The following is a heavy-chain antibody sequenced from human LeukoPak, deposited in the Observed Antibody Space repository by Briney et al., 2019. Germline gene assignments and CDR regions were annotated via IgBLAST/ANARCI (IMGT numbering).Heavy chain of an antibody. CDR2: IIGTGST. Sequence: SETLSLTCAVYIESFSGYHWTWIRQPPGKGLEWIGEIIGTGSTKYNSSLKSRVTISVDTSKNEFSLNLTSVTAADTAIYYCARGLASGYPPIPFDYWGQGTLVTVSS. CDR3: ARGLASGYPPIPFDY. CDR1: IESFSGYH. D-gene: IGHD3-3*01. V-gene: IGHV4-34*12. J-gene: IGHJ4*02.